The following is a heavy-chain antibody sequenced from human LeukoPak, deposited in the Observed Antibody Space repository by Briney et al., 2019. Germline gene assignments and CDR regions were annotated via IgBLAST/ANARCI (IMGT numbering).Heavy chain of an antibody. V-gene: IGHV3-48*03. Sequence: PGGSLRLSCAASGFTFSSYEMNWVRQAPGKGLEWVSYISSSGSTIYYADSVKGRFTISRDNAKNSLYLQVNSLRAEDTAVYYCARQGFGDRGGYMDVWGKGTTVTISS. J-gene: IGHJ6*03. D-gene: IGHD3-10*01. CDR2: ISSSGSTI. CDR1: GFTFSSYE. CDR3: ARQGFGDRGGYMDV.